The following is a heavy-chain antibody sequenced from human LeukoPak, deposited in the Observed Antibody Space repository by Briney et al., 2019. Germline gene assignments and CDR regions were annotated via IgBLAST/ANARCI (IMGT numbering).Heavy chain of an antibody. CDR3: ASSSWSRSNWFDP. Sequence: GGSLRLSCAASGFTVNSNYMTWVRQAPGKGLEWVSVIHSGGNTFYADFVKGRFTISRDNSKNTLYLQMNSLRTDDTAVYYCASSSWSRSNWFDPWGQGTLVTVSS. J-gene: IGHJ5*02. V-gene: IGHV3-66*02. D-gene: IGHD6-13*01. CDR1: GFTVNSNY. CDR2: IHSGGNT.